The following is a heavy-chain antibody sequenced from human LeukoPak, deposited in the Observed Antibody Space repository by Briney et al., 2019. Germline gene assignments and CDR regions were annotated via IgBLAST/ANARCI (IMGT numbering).Heavy chain of an antibody. V-gene: IGHV4-31*03. CDR2: IYHSGNT. J-gene: IGHJ5*02. CDR3: VRVGDCTSAACHDTRFDP. Sequence: SETLSLTCTVSGGSISSGGYYWSWIRQLPGKGLEWIGYIYHSGNTVYKPPLRSRVTMSVDTSKNQFSLKLTSVTAADTGVYYCVRVGDCTSAACHDTRFDPGGQGTLVTVSS. CDR1: GGSISSGGYY. D-gene: IGHD2-2*01.